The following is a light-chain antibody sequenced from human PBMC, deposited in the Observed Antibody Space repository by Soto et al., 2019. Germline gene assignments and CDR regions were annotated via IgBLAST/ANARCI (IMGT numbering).Light chain of an antibody. V-gene: IGLV2-8*01. J-gene: IGLJ2*01. CDR3: SSFAGGNNLL. CDR2: EVS. Sequence: QSALTQPPSASGSPGQSVTISCTGTSSDVGGYNFVSWYQQHPGKAPKLLIYEVSKRPSGVPDRFSGSKSDNTASLTVSGLQAEDEAYYYCSSFAGGNNLLFGGGTKVTVL. CDR1: SSDVGGYNF.